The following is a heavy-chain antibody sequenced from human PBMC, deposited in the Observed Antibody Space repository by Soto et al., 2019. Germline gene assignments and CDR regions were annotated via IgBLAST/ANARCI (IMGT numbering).Heavy chain of an antibody. CDR3: ARGGYCSSSDCYGMDV. D-gene: IGHD2-2*01. CDR1: GGSISSGGYY. J-gene: IGHJ6*02. Sequence: PSETLSLTCTVSGGSISSGGYYWSWIRQHPGKGLEWIGYIYYSGSTYYNPSLKSRVTISVDTSKNQFSLKLSSVTAADTAVYHCARGGYCSSSDCYGMDVWGQGTTVTVSS. CDR2: IYYSGST. V-gene: IGHV4-31*03.